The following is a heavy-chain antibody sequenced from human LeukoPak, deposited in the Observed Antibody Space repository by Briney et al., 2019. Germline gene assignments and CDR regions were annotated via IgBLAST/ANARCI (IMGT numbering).Heavy chain of an antibody. J-gene: IGHJ6*04. D-gene: IGHD3-10*02. CDR1: EFTFSSYA. CDR2: ISYDGSNK. V-gene: IGHV3-30*04. Sequence: PGGSLRLSCAASEFTFSSYAMHWVRQAPGKGLEWVAVISYDGSNKYYADSVKGRFTISGDNSKNTLYLQMNSLRAEDTAVYYCAELGITMIGGVWGKGTTVTISS. CDR3: AELGITMIGGV.